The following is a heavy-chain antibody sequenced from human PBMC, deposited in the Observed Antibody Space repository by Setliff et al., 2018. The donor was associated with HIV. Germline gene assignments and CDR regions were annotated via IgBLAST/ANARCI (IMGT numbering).Heavy chain of an antibody. D-gene: IGHD2-8*01. CDR3: ASNLLLGYPHY. Sequence: TLSLTCAVYGGSFSGYHWNWIRQPPGKGLEWIGEVNHSGRTNYNPSLKSRVTISVDTSKNQFSLKLRSVTAADTAVYYCASNLLLGYPHYWGQGTLVTVSS. CDR1: GGSFSGYH. V-gene: IGHV4-34*01. CDR2: VNHSGRT. J-gene: IGHJ4*02.